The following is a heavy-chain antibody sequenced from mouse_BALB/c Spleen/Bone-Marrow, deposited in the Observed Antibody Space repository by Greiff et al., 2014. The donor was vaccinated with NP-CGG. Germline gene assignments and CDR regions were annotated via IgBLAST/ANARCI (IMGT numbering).Heavy chain of an antibody. CDR3: AIYYYGSSGFAY. CDR1: GFNIKDTY. D-gene: IGHD1-1*01. J-gene: IGHJ3*01. CDR2: IDPANGNT. Sequence: EVQRVESGAELVKPGASVKLSCTASGFNIKDTYMHWVEQRPEQGLEWIGRIDPANGNTKYDPKFQGKATITADTSSNTAYLQLSSLTSEDTAVYYCAIYYYGSSGFAYWGQGTLVTVSA. V-gene: IGHV14-3*02.